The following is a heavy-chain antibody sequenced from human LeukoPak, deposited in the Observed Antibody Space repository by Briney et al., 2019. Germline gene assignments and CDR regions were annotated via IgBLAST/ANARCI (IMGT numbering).Heavy chain of an antibody. V-gene: IGHV1-69-2*01. CDR3: ASGGRIVGATGDAFDI. CDR2: VDSEDGET. CDR1: GYTFTDYY. D-gene: IGHD1-26*01. Sequence: ASVKISCKVSGYTFTDYYMHWVQQAPGKGLEWMGLVDSEDGETIYAEKFQGRVTITADTSTDTAYMELSSLRSEDTAVYYCASGGRIVGATGDAFDIWGQGTMVTVSS. J-gene: IGHJ3*02.